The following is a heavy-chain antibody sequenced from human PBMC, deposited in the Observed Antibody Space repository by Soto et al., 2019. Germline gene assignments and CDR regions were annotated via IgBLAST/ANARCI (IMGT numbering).Heavy chain of an antibody. CDR2: INHSGST. D-gene: IGHD3-10*01. CDR3: SRGGFRGPIYR. CDR1: GGSFSGYY. J-gene: IGHJ4*02. Sequence: PSETLSLTCAVYGGSFSGYYWSWIRQPPGKGLEWIGEINHSGSTNYNPSLKSRVTISVDTSKNQFSLKLSSVTAADTAVYYCSRGGFRGPIYRWGQGTLVTVSS. V-gene: IGHV4-34*01.